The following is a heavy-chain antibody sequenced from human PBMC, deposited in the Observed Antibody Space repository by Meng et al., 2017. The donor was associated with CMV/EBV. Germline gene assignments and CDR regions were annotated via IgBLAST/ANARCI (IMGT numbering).Heavy chain of an antibody. CDR2: IIPIFGTA. CDR3: ARGSGAGTTWSYFDY. V-gene: IGHV1-69*01. J-gene: IGHJ4*02. Sequence: HVWKLWAGVKTPWPSGKRPFKPSGGTFSSYAISWGRQAPGQGLEWMGGIIPIFGTANYAQKFQGRVTITADESTSKAYMELSSLRSEDTAVYYCARGSGAGTTWSYFDYWGQGTLVTVSS. CDR1: GGTFSSYA. D-gene: IGHD1-7*01.